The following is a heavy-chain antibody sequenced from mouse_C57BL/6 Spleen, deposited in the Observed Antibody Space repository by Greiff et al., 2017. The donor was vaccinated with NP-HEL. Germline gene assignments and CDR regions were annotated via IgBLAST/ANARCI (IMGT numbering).Heavy chain of an antibody. Sequence: EVKLQQSGPGLVKPSQSLSLTCSVTGYSITSGYYWNWIRQFPGNKLEWMGYISYDGSNNYNPSLKNRISITRDTSKNQFFLKLNSVTTEDTATYYCARDGGHYGNSAWFAYWGQGTLVTVSA. D-gene: IGHD2-1*01. CDR3: ARDGGHYGNSAWFAY. V-gene: IGHV3-6*01. CDR1: GYSITSGYY. J-gene: IGHJ3*01. CDR2: ISYDGSN.